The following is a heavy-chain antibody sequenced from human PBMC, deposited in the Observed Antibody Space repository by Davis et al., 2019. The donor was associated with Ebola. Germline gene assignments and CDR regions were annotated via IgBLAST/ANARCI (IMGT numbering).Heavy chain of an antibody. D-gene: IGHD3-3*01. J-gene: IGHJ4*02. Sequence: ASVKVSCKASGYTFTSYGISWVRQAPGQGLEWMGWISAYNGNTNYAQKLQDRVTMTTDTSTSTAYMELRSLRSDDTAVYYCARGEADFWSGYPLTPFYYWGQGTLVTVSS. V-gene: IGHV1-18*01. CDR2: ISAYNGNT. CDR1: GYTFTSYG. CDR3: ARGEADFWSGYPLTPFYY.